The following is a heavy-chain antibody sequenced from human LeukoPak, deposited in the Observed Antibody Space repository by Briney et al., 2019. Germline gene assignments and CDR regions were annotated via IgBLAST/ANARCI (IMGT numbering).Heavy chain of an antibody. CDR1: GYTFTSYG. J-gene: IGHJ6*03. CDR3: ARDAYYYDSSGYPTFGYMDV. D-gene: IGHD3-22*01. V-gene: IGHV1-18*01. Sequence: ASVKVSCKASGYTFTSYGISWVRQAPGQGLEWMGWISAYNGNTNYAQKLQGRVTMTTDTSTSTAYMELRSLRSDDTAVYYCARDAYYYDSSGYPTFGYMDVWGKGTTVTISS. CDR2: ISAYNGNT.